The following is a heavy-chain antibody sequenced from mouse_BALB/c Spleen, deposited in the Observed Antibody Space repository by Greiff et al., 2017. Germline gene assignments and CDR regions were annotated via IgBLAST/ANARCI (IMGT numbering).Heavy chain of an antibody. V-gene: IGHV5-17*02. CDR1: GFTFSSFG. CDR2: ISSGSSTI. D-gene: IGHD2-1*01. Sequence: EVHLVESGGGLVQPGGSRKLSCAASGFTFSSFGMHWVRQAPEKGLEWVAYISSGSSTIYYADTVKGRFTISRDNPKNTLFLQMTSLRSEDTAMYYCARSLYSLYAMDYWGQGTSVTVSS. CDR3: ARSLYSLYAMDY. J-gene: IGHJ4*01.